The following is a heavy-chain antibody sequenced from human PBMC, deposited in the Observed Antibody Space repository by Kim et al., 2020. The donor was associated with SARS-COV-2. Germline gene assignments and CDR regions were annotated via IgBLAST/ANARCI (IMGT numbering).Heavy chain of an antibody. D-gene: IGHD5-18*01. V-gene: IGHV4-31*03. CDR3: ARYESGYSYDYGMDV. CDR1: GGSISSGCYC. CDR2: NYYSGSN. J-gene: IGHJ6*02. Sequence: SETLSLTCTVSGGSISSGCYCWSWLRQHPGKGLEWNGYNYYSGSNYYNPSLKSRVTISVATSKNQFSLKLSSVTAADTAVYYCARYESGYSYDYGMDVWGQGTTVTVSS.